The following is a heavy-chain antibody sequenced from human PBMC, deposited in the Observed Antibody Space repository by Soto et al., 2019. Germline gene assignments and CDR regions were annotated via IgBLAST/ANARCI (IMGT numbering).Heavy chain of an antibody. V-gene: IGHV1-69*06. J-gene: IGHJ6*02. D-gene: IGHD3-9*01. CDR3: ARGTAYYDILTGYWNGMDV. Sequence: SVKVSCKASGGTFSSYAISWVRQAPGQGLEWMGGIIPIFGTANYAQKFQGRVTITADKSTSTAYMELSSLRSEDTAVYYCARGTAYYDILTGYWNGMDVWGQGTTVTVSS. CDR2: IIPIFGTA. CDR1: GGTFSSYA.